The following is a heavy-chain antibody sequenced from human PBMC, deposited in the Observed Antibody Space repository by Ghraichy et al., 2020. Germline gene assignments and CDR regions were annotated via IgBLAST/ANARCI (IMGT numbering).Heavy chain of an antibody. Sequence: GESLNISCAASGFSFSDYWMHWVRQVPGKGLAWVSRINSNGNYSNYADSVKGRFTISRDNAKNTLYLQMNSLTAEDTAVYYCARARGSLQDWGQGTLVTVSS. CDR3: ARARGSLQD. D-gene: IGHD3-16*01. CDR1: GFSFSDYW. V-gene: IGHV3-74*01. J-gene: IGHJ4*02. CDR2: INSNGNYS.